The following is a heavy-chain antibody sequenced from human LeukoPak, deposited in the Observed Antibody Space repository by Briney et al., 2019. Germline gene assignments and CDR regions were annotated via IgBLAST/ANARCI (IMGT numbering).Heavy chain of an antibody. CDR2: IKQDGSEK. V-gene: IGHV3-7*01. Sequence: GGSLRLSCAASGFTFSSYWMSWVRQAPGKGLEWVANIKQDGSEKYYVDSVKGRFTISRDNAKNSLYLQMNSLRAEDTAVYYCARDPGSGYDSDFDYWGQGTLVTVSS. D-gene: IGHD5-12*01. CDR3: ARDPGSGYDSDFDY. J-gene: IGHJ4*02. CDR1: GFTFSSYW.